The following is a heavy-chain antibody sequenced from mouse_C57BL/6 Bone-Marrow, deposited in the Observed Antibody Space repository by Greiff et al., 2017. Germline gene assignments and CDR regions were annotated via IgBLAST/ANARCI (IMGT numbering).Heavy chain of an antibody. J-gene: IGHJ2*01. CDR1: GFNIKDDY. CDR2: IDPANGDT. V-gene: IGHV14-4*01. CDR3: TMGYGSSCYFDY. Sequence: EVKLQQSGAELVRPGASVKLSCTASGFNIKDDYMHWVKQRPEQGLEWIGWIDPANGDTEYASKFQGKATITADTSSKTAYLQLSSLTSADTSVDYCTMGYGSSCYFDYWGQGTTLTVSS. D-gene: IGHD1-1*01.